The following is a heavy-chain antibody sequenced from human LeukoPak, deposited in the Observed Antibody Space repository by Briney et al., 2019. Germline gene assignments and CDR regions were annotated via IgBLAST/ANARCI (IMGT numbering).Heavy chain of an antibody. CDR1: GGSFSGYY. D-gene: IGHD4-23*01. J-gene: IGHJ4*02. CDR2: IYYSGST. V-gene: IGHV4-30-4*08. CDR3: AREAGSLYGGNSRFDY. Sequence: SETLSLTCAVYGGSFSGYYWSWIRQPPGKGLEWIGYIYYSGSTYYNPSLKSRVTISVDTSKNQFSLKLSSVTAADTAVYYCAREAGSLYGGNSRFDYWGQGTLVTVSS.